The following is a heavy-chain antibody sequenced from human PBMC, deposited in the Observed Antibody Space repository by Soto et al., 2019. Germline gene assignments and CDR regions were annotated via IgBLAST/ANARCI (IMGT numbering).Heavy chain of an antibody. CDR1: GYTFTSYG. CDR3: ARDQIGSSSWFIPPDY. CDR2: ISAYNGNT. D-gene: IGHD6-13*01. Sequence: ASVKVSCKASGYTFTSYGISWVRQAPGQGLEWMGWISAYNGNTNYAQKLQGRVTMTTDTSTSTAYMELRSLRSDDTAMYYCARDQIGSSSWFIPPDYWGQGTLVTVSS. J-gene: IGHJ4*02. V-gene: IGHV1-18*01.